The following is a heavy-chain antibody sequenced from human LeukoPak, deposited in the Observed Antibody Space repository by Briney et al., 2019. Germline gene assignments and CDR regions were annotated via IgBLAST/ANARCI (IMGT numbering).Heavy chain of an antibody. Sequence: PSETLSLTCAVYGGSFSSYYWSWIRQPPGKGLEWIGEINHSGSTNYNPSLKSRVTISVDTSKNQFSLKLSSVTAADTAVYYCARGTVYYDFWSGYRWFDPWGQGTLVTVSS. J-gene: IGHJ5*02. V-gene: IGHV4-34*01. D-gene: IGHD3-3*01. CDR1: GGSFSSYY. CDR2: INHSGST. CDR3: ARGTVYYDFWSGYRWFDP.